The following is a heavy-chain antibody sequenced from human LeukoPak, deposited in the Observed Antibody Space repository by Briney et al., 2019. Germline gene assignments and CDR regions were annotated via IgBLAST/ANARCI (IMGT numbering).Heavy chain of an antibody. Sequence: GGSLRLSCAASGFTFSSYSMNWVRQAPGRGLEWVSSISSSSSYTYYADSVKGRFTISRDNARNSLYLQMNSLRAEDTAVYYCARTTARYYYGMDVWGQGTTVTVSS. V-gene: IGHV3-21*01. CDR1: GFTFSSYS. D-gene: IGHD1-1*01. CDR3: ARTTARYYYGMDV. CDR2: ISSSSSYT. J-gene: IGHJ6*02.